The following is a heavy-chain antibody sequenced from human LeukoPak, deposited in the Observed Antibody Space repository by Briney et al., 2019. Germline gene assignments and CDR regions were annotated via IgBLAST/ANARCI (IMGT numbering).Heavy chain of an antibody. J-gene: IGHJ4*02. Sequence: GASVKVSCKASGYTFTGYYMHWVRQAPGQGLEWMGWINPNSGGTNYAQKFQGRVTITADESTSTAYMELSSLRSEDTAVYYCARAASGYYYVGWGQGTLVTVSS. CDR1: GYTFTGYY. CDR2: INPNSGGT. CDR3: ARAASGYYYVG. V-gene: IGHV1-2*02. D-gene: IGHD3-22*01.